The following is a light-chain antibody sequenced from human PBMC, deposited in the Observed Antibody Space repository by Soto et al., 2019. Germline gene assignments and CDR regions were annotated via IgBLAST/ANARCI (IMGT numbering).Light chain of an antibody. CDR3: QSYDSSNSWV. J-gene: IGLJ3*02. CDR2: EDN. Sequence: NFMLTQPHSVSESPGKTVTISCTRSSGSIASNYVQWYQQRPGSAPTTVIYEDNQRPSGVPDRFSGSIDSSSNSASLTISGLKTEDEADYYCQSYDSSNSWVFGGGTKRTVL. V-gene: IGLV6-57*03. CDR1: SGSIASNY.